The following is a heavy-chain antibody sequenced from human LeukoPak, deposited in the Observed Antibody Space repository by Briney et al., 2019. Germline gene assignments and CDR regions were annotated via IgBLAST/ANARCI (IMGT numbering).Heavy chain of an antibody. D-gene: IGHD4-11*01. CDR1: GGSISSTSYY. CDR3: ARGPGYEGYNNYLFDY. V-gene: IGHV4-39*01. J-gene: IGHJ4*02. Sequence: SETLSLTCTVSGGSISSTSYYWGWIRQPPGKGLEWIGSIYYSGYTYYNPSLKSRVTISVDTSKNQLSLKLTSVTAADTAVYYCARGPGYEGYNNYLFDYWGQGTLVTVSS. CDR2: IYYSGYT.